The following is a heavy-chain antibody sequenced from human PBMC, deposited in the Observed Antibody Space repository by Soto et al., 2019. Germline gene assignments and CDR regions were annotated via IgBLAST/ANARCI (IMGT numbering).Heavy chain of an antibody. D-gene: IGHD1-7*01. J-gene: IGHJ5*02. Sequence: WPWIRHPPGTGLELIGSIYYTGTTYQNPSLKSRLTISVDTSTNLFSLKLKSVTAADTAMDFCAGGLSNWYYAKGACFDPWGQGTLVTVSS. CDR3: AGGLSNWYYAKGACFDP. V-gene: IGHV4-31*02. CDR2: IYYTGTT.